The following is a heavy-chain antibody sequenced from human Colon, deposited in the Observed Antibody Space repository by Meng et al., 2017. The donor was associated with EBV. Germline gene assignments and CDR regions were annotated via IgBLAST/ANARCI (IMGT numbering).Heavy chain of an antibody. CDR3: ARGPYNCSGGSCYHDY. J-gene: IGHJ4*02. CDR2: INWNGGST. CDR1: GFTFDDQS. V-gene: IGHV3-20*01. D-gene: IGHD2-15*01. Sequence: GESGEGGVAPVVYLRLACAASGFTFDDQSMSGVCQGPGNGLQWVSGINWNGGSTGYVDSVKGRFTISRDNAKNSLYLQMNSLRAEDTALYHCARGPYNCSGGSCYHDYWGQGTLVTVSS.